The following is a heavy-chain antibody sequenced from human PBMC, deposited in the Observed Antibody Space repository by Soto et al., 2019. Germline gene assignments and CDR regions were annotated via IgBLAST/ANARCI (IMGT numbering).Heavy chain of an antibody. J-gene: IGHJ4*02. D-gene: IGHD6-19*01. CDR3: ARPLYSCGWYGVDY. CDR2: ISYDGSNK. Sequence: QVQLVESGGGVVQPGRSLRLSCAASGFTFSSYAMHWVRQAPGKGLEWVAVISYDGSNKYYADSVKGRFTISRDNSKNTLYLQMNSLRAEDTAVYYCARPLYSCGWYGVDYWGQGTLVTVSS. CDR1: GFTFSSYA. V-gene: IGHV3-30-3*01.